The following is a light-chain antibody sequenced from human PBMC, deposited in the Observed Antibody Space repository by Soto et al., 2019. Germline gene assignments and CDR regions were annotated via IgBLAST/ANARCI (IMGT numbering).Light chain of an antibody. CDR2: GTS. CDR3: QQYNNWPPWT. CDR1: QSFRGL. J-gene: IGKJ1*01. V-gene: IGKV3-15*01. Sequence: EVVLTQSPVTLSLSPGERATLSCRASQSFRGLLAWYQQKPGQAPRLLIYGTSTRATGIPARFSGSGSGTEFTLTISSLQSEDFAVYYCQQYNNWPPWTFGQGTQVEIE.